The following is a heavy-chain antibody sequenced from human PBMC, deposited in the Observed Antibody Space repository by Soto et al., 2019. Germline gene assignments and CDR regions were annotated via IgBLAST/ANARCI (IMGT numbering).Heavy chain of an antibody. CDR1: GFSLSTSGVG. V-gene: IGHV2-5*02. D-gene: IGHD3-22*01. J-gene: IGHJ5*02. CDR2: IYWDDHK. Sequence: QITLKESGPTLVKPTQTLTLTCTFSGFSLSTSGVGVGWIRQPQGKALEWLALIYWDDHKRYIPSLKSRLTITKDTSKNQVVLTMTNMDPVDTATYYCSHSLIGYYYDSSGSNWFDPWGQGTLVTVSS. CDR3: SHSLIGYYYDSSGSNWFDP.